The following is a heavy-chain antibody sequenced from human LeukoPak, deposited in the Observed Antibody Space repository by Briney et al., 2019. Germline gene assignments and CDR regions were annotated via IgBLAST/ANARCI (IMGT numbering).Heavy chain of an antibody. V-gene: IGHV3-30-3*01. CDR1: GFTFSSYA. CDR2: ISYDGSNK. J-gene: IGHJ4*02. Sequence: GRSLRLSCAASGFTFSSYAMLWVRQAPGKGLEWVAVISYDGSNKYYADSVKGRFTISRDSSKNTLYLQMNSLRAEDTAVYYCARGGTTIFGAYGYWGQGTLVTVSS. D-gene: IGHD3-3*01. CDR3: ARGGTTIFGAYGY.